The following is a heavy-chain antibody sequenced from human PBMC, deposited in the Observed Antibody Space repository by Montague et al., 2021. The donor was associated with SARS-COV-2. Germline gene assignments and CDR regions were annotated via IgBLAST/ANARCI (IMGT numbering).Heavy chain of an antibody. V-gene: IGHV3-7*01. D-gene: IGHD6-19*01. J-gene: IGHJ6*02. CDR1: RFTFSDFW. CDR2: IKHDGSET. Sequence: SLRLSCAASRFTFSDFWMNWVRQAPGKGLEWVADIKHDGSETSYVDSVKGRFTISRDNAKNSLYLQMNSLRAKDTAVYYCARGSTGWYAIFGHYGMDVWGQGTTVTVSS. CDR3: ARGSTGWYAIFGHYGMDV.